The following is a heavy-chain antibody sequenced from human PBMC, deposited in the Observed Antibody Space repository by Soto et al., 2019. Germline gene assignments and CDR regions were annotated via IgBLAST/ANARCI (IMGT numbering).Heavy chain of an antibody. CDR1: GFSLSSYW. J-gene: IGHJ6*02. CDR2: VQSDGSST. Sequence: GGSLRLSCAVSGFSLSSYWMHWVRQAPGKGLVWVSRVQSDGSSTYYADSVKGRFTISRDNSKSTLYLQMNSLRAEDTALYYCAKGRSYYYYYGVDVWGQGTTVTVSS. CDR3: AKGRSYYYYYGVDV. V-gene: IGHV3-74*01.